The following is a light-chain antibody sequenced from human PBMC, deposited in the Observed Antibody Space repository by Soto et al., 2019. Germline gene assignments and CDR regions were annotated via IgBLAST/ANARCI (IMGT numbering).Light chain of an antibody. CDR1: QSISSY. CDR3: QQSYSTFFT. Sequence: DIQMTQSPSSLSASVGDRVTITCRASQSISSYLNWYQQKPGKAPKLLIYAASSLQSGVPSRFSGSGSGTAFTLTISSLQPEDFATYYCQQSYSTFFTFGPGTKVYIK. V-gene: IGKV1-39*01. CDR2: AAS. J-gene: IGKJ3*01.